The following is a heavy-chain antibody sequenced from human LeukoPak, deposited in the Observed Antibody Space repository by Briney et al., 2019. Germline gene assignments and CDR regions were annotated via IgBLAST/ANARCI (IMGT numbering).Heavy chain of an antibody. Sequence: SGTLSLTCTVSGGSISSYYWSWIRQPAGKGLEWIGRIYTSGSTNYNPSLKSRVTISVDTSKNQFSLKLSSVTAADTAVYYCARGLARGRWHRTLGCFDYWGQGTLVTVSS. V-gene: IGHV4-4*07. D-gene: IGHD4-23*01. CDR3: ARGLARGRWHRTLGCFDY. CDR1: GGSISSYY. J-gene: IGHJ4*02. CDR2: IYTSGST.